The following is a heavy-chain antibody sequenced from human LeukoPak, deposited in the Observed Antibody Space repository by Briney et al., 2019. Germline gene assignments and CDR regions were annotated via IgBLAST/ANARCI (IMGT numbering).Heavy chain of an antibody. V-gene: IGHV3-30*18. Sequence: GGSLRLSCAASGFTFSSYGMHWVRQGPGKGLEWVALISHDGSNKYYADSAKGRFTISRDNSKSTLYLQMNSLRAEDTAVYYCAKDSLIAAPGPHDYWGQGTLVTVSS. J-gene: IGHJ4*02. CDR3: AKDSLIAAPGPHDY. CDR1: GFTFSSYG. CDR2: ISHDGSNK. D-gene: IGHD6-13*01.